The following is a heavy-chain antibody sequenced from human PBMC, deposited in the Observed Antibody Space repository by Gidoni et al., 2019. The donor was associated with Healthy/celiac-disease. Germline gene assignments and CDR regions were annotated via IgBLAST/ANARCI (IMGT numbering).Heavy chain of an antibody. CDR1: GFTFSSYA. V-gene: IGHV3-30-3*01. D-gene: IGHD3-16*01. CDR2: ISYDGSNK. CDR3: ARVPLGVSDAFDI. Sequence: QVQLVESGGGVVQPGRSLRLSCAASGFTFSSYAMHWVRQAPGKGLEWVAVISYDGSNKYYAGSVKGRFTISRDNSKNTLYLKMNSLRAEDTAVYYCARVPLGVSDAFDIWGQGTMVTVSS. J-gene: IGHJ3*02.